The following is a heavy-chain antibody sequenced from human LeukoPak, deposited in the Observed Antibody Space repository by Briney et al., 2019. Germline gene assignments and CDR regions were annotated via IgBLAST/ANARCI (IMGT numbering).Heavy chain of an antibody. J-gene: IGHJ4*02. Sequence: GASVKVSCKASGGTFSSYAISWVRQAPGQGLEWMGGIIPIFGTANYAQKFQGRVTITADESTSTAYMELSSLRSEDTAVYYCATLKVVRGYFDYWGQGTLVTVSS. CDR3: ATLKVVRGYFDY. V-gene: IGHV1-69*13. CDR1: GGTFSSYA. D-gene: IGHD3-10*01. CDR2: IIPIFGTA.